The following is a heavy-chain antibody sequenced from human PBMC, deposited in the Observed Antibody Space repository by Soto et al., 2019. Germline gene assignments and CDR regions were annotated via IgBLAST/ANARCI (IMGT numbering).Heavy chain of an antibody. J-gene: IGHJ3*02. D-gene: IGHD3-9*01. CDR1: GFSLSTSGLG. CDR2: IYWYDDK. CDR3: APADKNHWFPDGFDI. V-gene: IGHV2-5*01. Sequence: QITLKESGPTLVKPTQTLTLTCTFSGFSLSTSGLGVGWIRQPPGKALEWLGIIYWYDDKPYSPSLRSRFTIHKDTSKNQVFLTKNNMDPVETATYYCAPADKNHWFPDGFDIWGQGTIVTV.